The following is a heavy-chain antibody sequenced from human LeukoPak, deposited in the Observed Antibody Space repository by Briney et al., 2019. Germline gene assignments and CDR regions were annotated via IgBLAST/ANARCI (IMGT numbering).Heavy chain of an antibody. Sequence: SETLSLTRTVSGGSISSYYWSRIRQPPGKGLEWIGEINHSGSTNYNPSLKSRVTISVDTSKNQFSLKLSSVTAADTAVYYCARGHRNYHHDSPNYRFWGQGTLVTVSS. CDR1: GGSISSYY. CDR2: INHSGST. CDR3: ARGHRNYHHDSPNYRF. V-gene: IGHV4-34*01. D-gene: IGHD3-22*01. J-gene: IGHJ4*02.